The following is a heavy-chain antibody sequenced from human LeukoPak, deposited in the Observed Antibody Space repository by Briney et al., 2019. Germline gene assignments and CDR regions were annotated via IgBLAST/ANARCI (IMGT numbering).Heavy chain of an antibody. CDR3: AREQLVAYAFDI. J-gene: IGHJ3*02. Sequence: ASVKVSCKASGYTFTSNGISWVRQAPGQGLEWMGWISAYDGNTKYTQKFQGRVTLTTDTATSTAYMELRSLRSDDTALYYCAREQLVAYAFDIWGQGTMLTVSS. D-gene: IGHD6-6*01. V-gene: IGHV1-18*01. CDR1: GYTFTSNG. CDR2: ISAYDGNT.